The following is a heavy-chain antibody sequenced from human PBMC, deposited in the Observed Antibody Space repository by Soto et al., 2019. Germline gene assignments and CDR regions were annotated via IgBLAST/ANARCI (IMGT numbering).Heavy chain of an antibody. J-gene: IGHJ4*02. CDR1: GGTFSSYA. D-gene: IGHD2-2*01. V-gene: IGHV1-69*13. CDR2: IIPIFGTA. CDR3: ARDRDCSSTSCYPDY. Sequence: SVKVSCKASGGTFSSYAISWVRQAPGQGLEWMGGIIPIFGTANYAQKFQGRVTITEDESTSTAYMELSSLRSEDTAVYYCARDRDCSSTSCYPDYWGQGTLVTVSS.